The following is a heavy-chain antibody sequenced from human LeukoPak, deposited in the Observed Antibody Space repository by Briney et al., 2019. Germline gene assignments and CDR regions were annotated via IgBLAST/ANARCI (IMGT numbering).Heavy chain of an antibody. V-gene: IGHV6-1*01. CDR3: ARDRGGFDS. CDR1: GDSVSSHTAA. J-gene: IGHJ5*01. CDR2: TYYRSTWST. D-gene: IGHD3-10*01. Sequence: SQTLSLTCNISGDSVSSHTAAWDWIRQSPTRGLEWLGRTYYRSTWSTDYAVSVQSRITINPDTSRNHFSLQLSSVTPEDTAVYYCARDRGGFDSWGQGTLVTVSS.